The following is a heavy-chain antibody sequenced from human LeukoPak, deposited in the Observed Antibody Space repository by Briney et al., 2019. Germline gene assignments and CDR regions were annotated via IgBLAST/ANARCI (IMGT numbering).Heavy chain of an antibody. J-gene: IGHJ4*02. V-gene: IGHV3-23*01. CDR1: GFRFSSHA. CDR2: ISGSGGST. Sequence: GGSLRLSCAASGFRFSSHAMRWVRQAPGKGLEWVSGISGSGGSTYYADSVKGRFTISRDNSKNTLYLQMNSLRAEDTAVYYCARVVPPTDYGSGSYFWDPYYFDYWGQGTLVTVSS. CDR3: ARVVPPTDYGSGSYFWDPYYFDY. D-gene: IGHD3-10*01.